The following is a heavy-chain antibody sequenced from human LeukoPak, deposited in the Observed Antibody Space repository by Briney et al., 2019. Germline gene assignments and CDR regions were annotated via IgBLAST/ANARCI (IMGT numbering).Heavy chain of an antibody. D-gene: IGHD3-22*01. Sequence: PSETLSLTCTVSGGSISSSSYYWGWIRQPPGKGLEWIGSIYYSGSTYYNPSLKSRVTISVDTSKNQFSLRLSSVTAADTAVYYCARPTPRYYYDSSGYSHDAFDIWGQGTMVTASS. CDR3: ARPTPRYYYDSSGYSHDAFDI. J-gene: IGHJ3*02. V-gene: IGHV4-39*01. CDR2: IYYSGST. CDR1: GGSISSSSYY.